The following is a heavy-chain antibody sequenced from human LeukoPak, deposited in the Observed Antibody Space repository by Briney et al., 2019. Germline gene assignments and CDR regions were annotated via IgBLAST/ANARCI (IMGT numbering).Heavy chain of an antibody. Sequence: GGSLRLSCTASGFTFGDYAMSWVRQAPGKGLEWVAVIWYDGSNKYYADSVKGRFTISRDNSKNTLYLQMNSLRAEDTAVYYCARRGYSSSFDYWGQGTLVTVSS. CDR3: ARRGYSSSFDY. D-gene: IGHD5-18*01. J-gene: IGHJ4*02. CDR2: IWYDGSNK. CDR1: GFTFGDYA. V-gene: IGHV3-33*01.